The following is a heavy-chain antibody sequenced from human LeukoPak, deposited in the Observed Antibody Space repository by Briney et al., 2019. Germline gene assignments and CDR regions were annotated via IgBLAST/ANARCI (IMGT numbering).Heavy chain of an antibody. D-gene: IGHD3-10*01. CDR2: ISAYNGNT. Sequence: ASVKVSCKASGYPFTSYGMSWVRQAPGQGLEWMGWISAYNGNTNYAQKLQGRVTMTTDTSTSTAYMEVRRLRSDDTAVYYCARTLHIDMDGSGSSREHYFDYWGQGTLVTVSS. V-gene: IGHV1-18*04. CDR3: ARTLHIDMDGSGSSREHYFDY. CDR1: GYPFTSYG. J-gene: IGHJ4*02.